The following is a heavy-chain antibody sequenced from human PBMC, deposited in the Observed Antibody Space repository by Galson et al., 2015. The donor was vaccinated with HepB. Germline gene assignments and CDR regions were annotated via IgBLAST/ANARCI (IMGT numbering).Heavy chain of an antibody. V-gene: IGHV3-33*01. CDR1: GFTFSTYG. D-gene: IGHD1-26*01. CDR3: ARVREGRTDSGSYSYYFDY. J-gene: IGHJ4*02. CDR2: IWHDGSNE. Sequence: SLRLSCATSGFTFSTYGMHWVRQAPGKGLEWVAGIWHDGSNEQYVDSVKGRLTISRDNSKNTLYLQMNSLRVEDTAVYYCARVREGRTDSGSYSYYFDYWGQGTLVTVSS.